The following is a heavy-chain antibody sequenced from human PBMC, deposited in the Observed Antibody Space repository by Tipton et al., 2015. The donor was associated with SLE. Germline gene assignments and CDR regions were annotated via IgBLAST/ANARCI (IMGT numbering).Heavy chain of an antibody. J-gene: IGHJ4*02. CDR3: AKDSGRGFFDY. CDR1: GFTFSSYA. Sequence: SLRLSCTASGFTFSSYAMRWVRQAPGKGLEWVSVISGGGDSTSYADSVRGRFTVSRDNSRNTLYLQMSSLTAEDTAIYFCAKDSGRGFFDYWGQGTLVSVSS. CDR2: ISGGGDST. D-gene: IGHD3-10*01. V-gene: IGHV3-23*01.